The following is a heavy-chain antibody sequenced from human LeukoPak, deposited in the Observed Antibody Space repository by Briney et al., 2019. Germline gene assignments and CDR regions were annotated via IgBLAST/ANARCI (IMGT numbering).Heavy chain of an antibody. CDR2: IYGGGST. CDR1: GLTVSSNY. V-gene: IGHV3-53*01. Sequence: GGSLRLSCAASGLTVSSNYMSWVRQAPGKGLEWVSVIYGGGSTYYADSVKGRFTISRDSSKNTLYLQMNSLRAEDTAVYYCARDRGIAVAMDYWGQGTLVTISS. CDR3: ARDRGIAVAMDY. D-gene: IGHD6-13*01. J-gene: IGHJ4*02.